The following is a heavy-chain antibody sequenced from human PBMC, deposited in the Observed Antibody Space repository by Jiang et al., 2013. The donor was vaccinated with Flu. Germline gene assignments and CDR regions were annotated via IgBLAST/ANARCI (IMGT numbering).Heavy chain of an antibody. Sequence: KPTQTLTLTCTFSGFSLSTSGMCVSWIRQPPGKALEWLARIDWDDDKYYSTSLKTRLTISKDTSKNQVVLTMTNMDPVDTATYYCARTRTPRYCSSTSCYYYYGMDVWGKGTTVTVSS. CDR1: GFSLSTSGMC. CDR2: IDWDDDK. CDR3: ARTRTPRYCSSTSCYYYYGMDV. V-gene: IGHV2-70*11. J-gene: IGHJ6*04. D-gene: IGHD2-2*01.